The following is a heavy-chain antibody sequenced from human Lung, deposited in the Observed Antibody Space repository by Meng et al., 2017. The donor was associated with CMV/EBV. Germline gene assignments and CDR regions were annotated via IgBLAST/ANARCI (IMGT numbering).Heavy chain of an antibody. Sequence: LTXXASGFTFSSYSMNWVRQAPGKGLGWVSSISSSSSYIYYADSVKGRFTISRDNAKNSLYLQMNSLRAEDTAVYYCARSDLKFRFWEGLFHPIDYWGQGTXVTVSS. CDR3: ARSDLKFRFWEGLFHPIDY. CDR1: GFTFSSYS. D-gene: IGHD3-3*01. V-gene: IGHV3-21*01. CDR2: ISSSSSYI. J-gene: IGHJ4*02.